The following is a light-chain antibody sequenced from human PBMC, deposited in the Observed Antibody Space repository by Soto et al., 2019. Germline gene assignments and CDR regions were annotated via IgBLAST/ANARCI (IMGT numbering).Light chain of an antibody. CDR3: QQYNSYSTWT. CDR1: QSISSW. CDR2: KAS. V-gene: IGKV1-5*03. J-gene: IGKJ1*01. Sequence: DIQMTQSPSSLPASVGDRVTITCRASQSISSWLAWYQQKPGKAPKPXXYKASSLESGVPSRFSGSGSGTELTLTISSLQPDDFANYYCQQYNSYSTWTFGQGTKVDIK.